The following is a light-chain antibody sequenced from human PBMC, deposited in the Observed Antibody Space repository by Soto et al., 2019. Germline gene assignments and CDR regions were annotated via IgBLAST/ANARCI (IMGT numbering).Light chain of an antibody. Sequence: EIVMTQSPATPSVSPGERATLSCRASQSISSILAWYQQKPGQAPRLLIYGASTRATGIPARFSGSGSGKEFTLTISSLQSEDFAVYYCQQYNNWPRTFGQGTKV. CDR3: QQYNNWPRT. CDR2: GAS. J-gene: IGKJ1*01. V-gene: IGKV3-15*01. CDR1: QSISSI.